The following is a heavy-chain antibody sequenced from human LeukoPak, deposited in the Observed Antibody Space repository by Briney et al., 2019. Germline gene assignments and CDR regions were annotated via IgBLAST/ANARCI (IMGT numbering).Heavy chain of an antibody. D-gene: IGHD6-19*01. Sequence: ASVKVSCKASGYTFTSYYMHWVRQAPGQGLEWMGIINPSGGSTSYAQKFQGRVTMTRDTSTSTVYMELSSLRSEDTAVYYCARETRGWDSQGVFDLWGRGTLVTVSS. CDR1: GYTFTSYY. J-gene: IGHJ2*01. CDR3: ARETRGWDSQGVFDL. CDR2: INPSGGST. V-gene: IGHV1-46*01.